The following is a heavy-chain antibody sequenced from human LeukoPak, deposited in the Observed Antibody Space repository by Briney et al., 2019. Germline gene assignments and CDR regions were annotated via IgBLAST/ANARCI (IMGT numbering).Heavy chain of an antibody. J-gene: IGHJ4*02. D-gene: IGHD5-24*01. CDR3: ARDGVRDGLYFDR. CDR2: INQDGSEK. V-gene: IGHV3-7*01. CDR1: GFTCSSYW. Sequence: GGSLRLSCVVSGFTCSSYWMNWVRQAPGKGLEWVASINQDGSEKYYLDSVKGRFTISRDNAKNSLYLQMNSLRDEDTAIYSCARDGVRDGLYFDRWGQGTLVTVSS.